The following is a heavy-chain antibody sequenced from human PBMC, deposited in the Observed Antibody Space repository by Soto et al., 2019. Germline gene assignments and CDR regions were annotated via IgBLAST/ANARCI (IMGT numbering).Heavy chain of an antibody. J-gene: IGHJ3*02. D-gene: IGHD1-26*01. CDR1: GYSISTVHY. CDR2: IHHSGST. CDR3: ARDVSTTRVAFDI. V-gene: IGHV4-38-2*02. Sequence: SETLSLTCVVSGYSISTVHYWGWIRQPPGKGLEWIGVIHHSGSTYFNPSLKSRVTMSADTSNNHLSLKLRSVTAADTAVYYCARDVSTTRVAFDIWGQGTVVTVSS.